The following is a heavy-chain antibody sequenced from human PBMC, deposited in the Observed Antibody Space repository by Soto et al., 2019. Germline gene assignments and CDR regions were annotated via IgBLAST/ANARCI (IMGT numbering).Heavy chain of an antibody. D-gene: IGHD3-3*01. Sequence: GGSLRLSCAASGFIFSSYAMSWVRQAPGKGLEWVSAISGSGGSTYYADSVKGRFTISRDNSKNTLYLQMNSLRAEDTAVYYCAKDDEDTIFGVVIILDYWGQGTLVTVSS. J-gene: IGHJ4*02. CDR3: AKDDEDTIFGVVIILDY. CDR1: GFIFSSYA. CDR2: ISGSGGST. V-gene: IGHV3-23*01.